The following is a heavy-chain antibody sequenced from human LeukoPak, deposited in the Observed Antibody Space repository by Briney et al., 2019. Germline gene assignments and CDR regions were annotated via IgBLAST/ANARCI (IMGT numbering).Heavy chain of an antibody. Sequence: SETLSLTCTVAGSAISSYYWSWIRQPPGKGLEWIGYIYYSGSTNYNPSLKSRVTISVDTSKNQFSLKLSSVTAADTAVYYCARVPSSSSSHYWGQGTLVTVSS. CDR3: ARVPSSSSSHY. J-gene: IGHJ4*02. D-gene: IGHD6-6*01. CDR2: IYYSGST. CDR1: GSAISSYY. V-gene: IGHV4-59*01.